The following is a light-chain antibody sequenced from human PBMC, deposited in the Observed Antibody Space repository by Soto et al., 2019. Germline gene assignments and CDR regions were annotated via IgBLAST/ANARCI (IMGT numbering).Light chain of an antibody. CDR3: QQRHMWPIT. J-gene: IGKJ5*01. V-gene: IGKV3D-20*02. CDR2: GAS. CDR1: QTVTSNY. Sequence: ETVLTQSPRTLSLSPRERATLSCRASQTVTSNYFAWYQHKPGHAPRLLVFGASIRAAGIPDRFSGSGSGTDFTLTISSLEPEDSAVYYCQQRHMWPITFGQGTRLEIK.